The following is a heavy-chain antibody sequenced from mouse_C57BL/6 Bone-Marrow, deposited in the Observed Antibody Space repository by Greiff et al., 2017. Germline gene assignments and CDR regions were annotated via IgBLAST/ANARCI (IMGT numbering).Heavy chain of an antibody. V-gene: IGHV1-39*01. Sequence: EVKLVESGPELVKPGASVKISCKASGYSFTDYNMNWVKQSIGKSLEWIGVINPNYGTTSYNQKFKGKATLTVDQSSSTAYMQLNSLTSEDSAVYYCARGYDYDYAMDYWGQGTSVTVSS. CDR1: GYSFTDYN. J-gene: IGHJ4*01. D-gene: IGHD2-4*01. CDR3: ARGYDYDYAMDY. CDR2: INPNYGTT.